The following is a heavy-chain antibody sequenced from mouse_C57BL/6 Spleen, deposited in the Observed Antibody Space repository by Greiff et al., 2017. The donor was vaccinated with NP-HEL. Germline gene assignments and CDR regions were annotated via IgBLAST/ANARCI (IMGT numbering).Heavy chain of an antibody. V-gene: IGHV5-6*01. CDR1: GFTFSSYG. CDR2: ISSGGSYT. CDR3: ARHREDYDGRAWFAY. Sequence: EVQLVESGGDLVKPGGSLKLSCAASGFTFSSYGMSWVRQTPDKRLEWVATISSGGSYTYYPDSMKGRFPITRDNAKNTLYLQMNSLKSEDTAMYYCARHREDYDGRAWFAYWGQGTLVTVSA. J-gene: IGHJ3*01. D-gene: IGHD2-4*01.